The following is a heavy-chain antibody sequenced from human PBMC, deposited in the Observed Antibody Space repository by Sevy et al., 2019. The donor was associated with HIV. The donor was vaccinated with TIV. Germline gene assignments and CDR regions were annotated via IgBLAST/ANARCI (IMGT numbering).Heavy chain of an antibody. CDR1: GGSISSSSYY. D-gene: IGHD2-15*01. V-gene: IGHV4-39*01. CDR2: VYYSGST. J-gene: IGHJ4*02. CDR3: ARHTYCSGATCYSAFFDY. Sequence: SETLSLTCSVFGGSISSSSYYWGWIRQPPGKGLEWIGSVYYSGSTYYNPSLKSRVTVFVDTSKKQFSLKLSSVTAADTAVYYCARHTYCSGATCYSAFFDYWGQRTLVTVSS.